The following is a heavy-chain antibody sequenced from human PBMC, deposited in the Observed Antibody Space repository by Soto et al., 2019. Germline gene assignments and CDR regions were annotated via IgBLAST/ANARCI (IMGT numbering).Heavy chain of an antibody. CDR1: GFTLSNNW. CDR3: AKEIVLMAYYYGMDV. CDR2: IKQDGSEK. D-gene: IGHD2-8*01. Sequence: PGRSLRLSCAASGFTLSNNWMSWVRQAPGKGLEWVANIKQDGSEKYYVDSVKGRFTISRDNAKNSLYLQMNSLRAADTAVYYCAKEIVLMAYYYGMDVWGQGTTVTVSS. J-gene: IGHJ6*02. V-gene: IGHV3-7*03.